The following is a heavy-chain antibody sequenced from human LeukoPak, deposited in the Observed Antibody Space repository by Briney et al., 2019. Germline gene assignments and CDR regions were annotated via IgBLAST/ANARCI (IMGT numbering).Heavy chain of an antibody. V-gene: IGHV4-30-2*01. CDR1: GGSISSGGYY. CDR2: IYHSGST. J-gene: IGHJ6*03. CDR3: ARDLGDDYYYYMDV. Sequence: SQTLSLTCTVSGGSISSGGYYWSWIRQPPGKGLEWIGYIYHSGSTYYNPSLKSRVTISVDRSKNQFSLKLSSVTAADTAVYYCARDLGDDYYYYMDVWGKGTTVTVSS. D-gene: IGHD3-16*01.